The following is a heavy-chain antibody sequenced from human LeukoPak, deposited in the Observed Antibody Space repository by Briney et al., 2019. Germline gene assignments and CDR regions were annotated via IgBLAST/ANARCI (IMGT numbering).Heavy chain of an antibody. CDR2: IYYSGST. CDR1: GGSISSYY. V-gene: IGHV4-59*01. J-gene: IGHJ5*02. D-gene: IGHD3-10*01. CDR3: ARAAMVRGVTGWFDP. Sequence: KPSETLSLTCTVSGGSISSYYWSWIRQPPGKGLEWIGYIYYSGSTNYNPSLKSRVTISADTSKNQFSLKLSSVTAADTAVYYCARAAMVRGVTGWFDPWGQGTLVTVX.